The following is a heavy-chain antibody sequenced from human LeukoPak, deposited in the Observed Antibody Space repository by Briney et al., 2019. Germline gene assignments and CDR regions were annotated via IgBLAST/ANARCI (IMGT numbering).Heavy chain of an antibody. CDR2: INQDGSEE. CDR1: GFTFSNYW. Sequence: GGSLRLSCAASGFTFSNYWMSWVRQAPGKGLEWVANINQDGSEEYYVDSVKGRFTVSRDNAKNSLYLQMNCLRAEDTAVYYCARDGRYISDYWGQGTLVIVS. V-gene: IGHV3-7*05. J-gene: IGHJ4*02. CDR3: ARDGRYISDY. D-gene: IGHD1-26*01.